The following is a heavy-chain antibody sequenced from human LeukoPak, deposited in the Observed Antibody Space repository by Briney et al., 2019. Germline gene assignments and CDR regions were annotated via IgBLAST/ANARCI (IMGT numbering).Heavy chain of an antibody. J-gene: IGHJ4*02. CDR3: ARSASQWLVLYYFDY. CDR1: GFTFSSYA. CDR2: ISYDGSNK. Sequence: GGSPRLSCAASGFTFSSYAMHWVRQAPGKGLEWVAVISYDGSNKYYADSVKGRFTISRDNSKNTLYLQMNSLRAEDTAVYYCARSASQWLVLYYFDYCGQGTLVTVSS. V-gene: IGHV3-30-3*01. D-gene: IGHD6-19*01.